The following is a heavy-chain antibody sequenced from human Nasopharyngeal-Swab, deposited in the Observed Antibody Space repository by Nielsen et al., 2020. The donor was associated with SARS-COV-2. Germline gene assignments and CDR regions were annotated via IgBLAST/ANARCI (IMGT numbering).Heavy chain of an antibody. V-gene: IGHV1-2*06. D-gene: IGHD3-10*01. CDR1: GYTFTSYY. CDR3: ARSPTPMVQGERDWFDP. J-gene: IGHJ5*02. CDR2: INPNSGGT. Sequence: ASVKVSCKASGYTFTSYYMHWVRQAPGQGLEWMGRINPNSGGTNYAQKFQGRVTMTRDTSISTAYMELSRLRSDDTAVYYCARSPTPMVQGERDWFDPWGQGTLVTVSS.